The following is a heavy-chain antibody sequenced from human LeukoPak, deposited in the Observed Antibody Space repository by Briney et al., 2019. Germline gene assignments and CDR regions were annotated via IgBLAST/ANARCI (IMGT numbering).Heavy chain of an antibody. V-gene: IGHV4-59*13. Sequence: PSETLSLTCTVSGGSIRSYYWSCIRQPPGKGLEWIGYIYHSGYTRYNPSLKSRVTISVDTSKNQFSLRLSSVTAADTAVYYCARGYAGASDASDIWGQGTMVTVSS. J-gene: IGHJ3*02. CDR2: IYHSGYT. CDR1: GGSIRSYY. CDR3: ARGYAGASDASDI. D-gene: IGHD4-23*01.